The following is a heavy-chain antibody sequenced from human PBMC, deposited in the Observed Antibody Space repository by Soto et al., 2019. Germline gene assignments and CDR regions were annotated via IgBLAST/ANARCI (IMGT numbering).Heavy chain of an antibody. CDR3: AKEGPNSSGRRYMDV. V-gene: IGHV3-23*01. D-gene: IGHD6-19*01. CDR2: VGDTGVST. Sequence: PGGSLSLSCAASEFTFNIYAMTWVRQAPGKGLEWVSTVGDTGVSTYYGDSVKGRFTISRDNSKNTVYLEMNSLRADDTAVYYCAKEGPNSSGRRYMDVWGKGTTVTVSS. J-gene: IGHJ6*03. CDR1: EFTFNIYA.